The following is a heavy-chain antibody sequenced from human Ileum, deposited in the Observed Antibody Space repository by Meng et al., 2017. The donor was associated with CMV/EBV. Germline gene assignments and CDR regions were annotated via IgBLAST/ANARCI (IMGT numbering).Heavy chain of an antibody. V-gene: IGHV4-39*07. CDR1: GASISRSTYY. J-gene: IGHJ4*02. Sequence: QQPLQESGPGLVNPSATLSLTCTVSGASISRSTYYWGWIRQPPGKGLEWIGRINAGGSTNDNPSFKSRVTMSVDTSKNQFSLKVTSVTAADTAVYYCAREENTVNQFEYWGQGTLVTVSS. CDR3: AREENTVNQFEY. CDR2: INAGGST. D-gene: IGHD4-17*01.